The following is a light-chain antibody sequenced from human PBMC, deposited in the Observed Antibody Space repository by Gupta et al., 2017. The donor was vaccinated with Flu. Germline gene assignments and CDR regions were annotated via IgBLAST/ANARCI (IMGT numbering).Light chain of an antibody. J-gene: IGLJ3*02. CDR1: SLRSYY. CDR2: RKN. Sequence: SSELTQDHAVSVALGQTVRITCQGDSLRSYYASWYQQKPGQAPVLATYRKNNRPSGIPDRFSGSSSGNTASFTITGAQAEDEADYYYNSRDSSGNPWVFGGGTKLTVL. V-gene: IGLV3-19*01. CDR3: NSRDSSGNPWV.